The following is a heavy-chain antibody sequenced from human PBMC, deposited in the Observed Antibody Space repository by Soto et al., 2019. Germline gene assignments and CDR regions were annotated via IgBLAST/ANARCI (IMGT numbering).Heavy chain of an antibody. Sequence: SETLSLTCTVAGGSISSSSYYWGWIRQPPGKGLEWIGSIYYSGSTYYNPSLKSRVTISVDTSKNQFSLKLSSVTAADTAVYYCARVEYYYYMDVWGKGTTVTVSS. CDR1: GGSISSSSYY. V-gene: IGHV4-39*01. CDR3: ARVEYYYYMDV. J-gene: IGHJ6*03. CDR2: IYYSGST.